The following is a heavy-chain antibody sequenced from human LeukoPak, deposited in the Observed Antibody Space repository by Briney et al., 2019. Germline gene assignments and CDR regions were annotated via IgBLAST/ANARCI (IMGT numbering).Heavy chain of an antibody. CDR2: ISSSSSYI. J-gene: IGHJ3*02. Sequence: PGGSLRLSCAASGFTFSSYSMTWVRQAPGKGLEWVSSISSSSSYIYYADSVKGRFTISRDNAKNSLYLQMNSLRAEDTAVYYCARDGVYYYDSSGYYYGGSDAFDIWGQGTMVTVSS. CDR3: ARDGVYYYDSSGYYYGGSDAFDI. CDR1: GFTFSSYS. V-gene: IGHV3-21*01. D-gene: IGHD3-22*01.